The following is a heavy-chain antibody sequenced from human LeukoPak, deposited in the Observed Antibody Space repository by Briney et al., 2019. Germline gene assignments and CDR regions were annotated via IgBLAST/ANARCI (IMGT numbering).Heavy chain of an antibody. CDR2: TYYRSKRYN. D-gene: IGHD3-9*01. CDR3: ARDVGTTGWHTYDF. Sequence: SQTLSLTCAISGDSVSSNNGAWNWIRQSPSRGLEWLGRTYYRSKRYNDYAGSLMSRITISPDTSKNQFSLQVYSVTPEDTAVYYCARDVGTTGWHTYDFWGQGTLVTVSS. CDR1: GDSVSSNNGA. J-gene: IGHJ4*02. V-gene: IGHV6-1*01.